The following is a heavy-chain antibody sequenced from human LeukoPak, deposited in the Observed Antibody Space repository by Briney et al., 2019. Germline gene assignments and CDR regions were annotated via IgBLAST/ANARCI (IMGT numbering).Heavy chain of an antibody. J-gene: IGHJ4*02. CDR2: ISGSGGST. CDR3: ANFVRFTAAAGLTFFDY. D-gene: IGHD6-13*01. Sequence: PGGSLRLSCAASGFTFSSYAMSWVRQAPGKGLEWVSAISGSGGSTYYADSVKGRFTISRDNSKNTLYLQMSSLRAEDTAVYYCANFVRFTAAAGLTFFDYWGQGTLVTVSS. V-gene: IGHV3-23*01. CDR1: GFTFSSYA.